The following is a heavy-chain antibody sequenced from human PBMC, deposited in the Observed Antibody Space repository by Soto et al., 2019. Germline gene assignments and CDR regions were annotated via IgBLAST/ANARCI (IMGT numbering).Heavy chain of an antibody. V-gene: IGHV4-34*01. CDR3: ARGWSYCTNGVCYRRSYYYYGMDV. CDR1: GGSFSGYY. J-gene: IGHJ6*02. CDR2: INHSGST. Sequence: PSETLSLTCAVYGGSFSGYYWSWIRQPPGKGLEWIGEINHSGSTNYNPSLKSRVTISVDTSKNQFSLKLSSVTAADTAVYYCARGWSYCTNGVCYRRSYYYYGMDVWGQGTTVTVSS. D-gene: IGHD2-8*01.